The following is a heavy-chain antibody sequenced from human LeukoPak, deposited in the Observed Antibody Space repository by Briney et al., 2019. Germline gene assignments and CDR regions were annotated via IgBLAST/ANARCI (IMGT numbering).Heavy chain of an antibody. J-gene: IGHJ6*02. CDR1: GGTFSSYA. V-gene: IGHV1-69*13. CDR2: IIPIFGTA. Sequence: GASVKVSCKAPGGTFSSYAISWVRQAPGQGLEWMGGIIPIFGTANYAQKFQGRVTITADESTSTAYMELSSLRSEDTAVYYCASCQGRWLQLPSYYYYGMDVWGQGTTVTVSS. D-gene: IGHD5-24*01. CDR3: ASCQGRWLQLPSYYYYGMDV.